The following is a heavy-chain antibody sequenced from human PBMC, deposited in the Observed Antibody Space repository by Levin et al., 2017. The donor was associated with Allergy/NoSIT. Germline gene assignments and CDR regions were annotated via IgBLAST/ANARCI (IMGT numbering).Heavy chain of an antibody. CDR1: GFSFSNYW. Sequence: PGGSLRLSCAASGFSFSNYWMHWVRQAPGKGLVWVSRINSDGSSTSYADSVKGRFTISRDNAKNTLYLQMNSLRAEDTAVYYCSSGYSSGWYSGGVDYWGQGTLVTVSS. D-gene: IGHD6-19*01. CDR2: INSDGSST. J-gene: IGHJ4*02. V-gene: IGHV3-74*01. CDR3: SSGYSSGWYSGGVDY.